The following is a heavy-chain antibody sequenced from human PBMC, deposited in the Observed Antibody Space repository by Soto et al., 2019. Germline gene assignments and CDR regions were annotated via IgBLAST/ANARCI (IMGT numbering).Heavy chain of an antibody. CDR1: GGPLVSDA. D-gene: IGHD3-22*01. CDR2: IIPIFGTT. J-gene: IGHJ5*02. CDR3: ARDRTDSGYYTNWLDP. Sequence: SVKVSCQASGGPLVSDASTWVRQAPGQGLEWVGRIIPIFGTTNYAQNLQGRVTISADKSTLTSYMELHSLTSDDTALYYCARDRTDSGYYTNWLDPWGQGTQVTVSS. V-gene: IGHV1-69*06.